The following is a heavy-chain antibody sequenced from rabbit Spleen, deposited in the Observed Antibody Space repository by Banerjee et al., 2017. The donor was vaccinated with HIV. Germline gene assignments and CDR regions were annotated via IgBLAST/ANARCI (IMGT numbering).Heavy chain of an antibody. Sequence: QSLEESGGDLVKPGASLTLTCTASGVSFSANSYICWVRQAPGKGLEWIACIDTGSSGFTYFANWAKGRFTISKTSSTTVTLQMTSLTAADTATYFCARNYVNAFDPWGPGTLVTVS. V-gene: IGHV1S40*01. CDR2: IDTGSSGFT. J-gene: IGHJ2*01. D-gene: IGHD1-1*01. CDR3: ARNYVNAFDP. CDR1: GVSFSANSY.